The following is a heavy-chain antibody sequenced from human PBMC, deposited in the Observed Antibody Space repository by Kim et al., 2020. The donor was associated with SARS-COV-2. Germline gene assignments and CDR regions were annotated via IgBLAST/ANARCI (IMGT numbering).Heavy chain of an antibody. V-gene: IGHV3-23*01. CDR3: AKDGAPRITMVRGGHDY. D-gene: IGHD3-10*01. J-gene: IGHJ4*02. Sequence: GGSLRLSCAASGFTFSSYAMSWVRQAPGKGLEWVSAISGSGGSTYYADSVKGRFTISRDNSKNTLYLQMNSLRAEDTAVYYCAKDGAPRITMVRGGHDYWGQGTLVTASP. CDR1: GFTFSSYA. CDR2: ISGSGGST.